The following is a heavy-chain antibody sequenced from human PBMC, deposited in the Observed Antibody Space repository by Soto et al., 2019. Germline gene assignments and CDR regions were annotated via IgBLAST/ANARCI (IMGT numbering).Heavy chain of an antibody. CDR3: VKDIGILVAGPYHYGMDV. J-gene: IGHJ6*02. CDR2: MDWNSADI. V-gene: IGHV3-9*01. Sequence: GGSLRLSCEASGFTFDDYAMHWVRQAPGKGLEWVSGMDWNSADIVYADSVKGRFTISRDNAKSSLYLQMNSLRAEDTALYYCVKDIGILVAGPYHYGMDVWGQGTTVTVSS. D-gene: IGHD6-19*01. CDR1: GFTFDDYA.